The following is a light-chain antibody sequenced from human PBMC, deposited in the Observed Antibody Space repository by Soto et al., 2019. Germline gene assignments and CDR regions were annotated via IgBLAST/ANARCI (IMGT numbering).Light chain of an antibody. CDR1: QTITTY. CDR3: QQTYSTPHT. J-gene: IGKJ2*01. CDR2: AAT. Sequence: DIQMTQSPSSLSASVGDRVTITCRASQTITTYLNWYQHKPGKAPKLLIYAATSLQSGVPSRLSGSGSGTDFTLTISSLQPEDFATYYCQQTYSTPHTFGQGTK. V-gene: IGKV1-39*01.